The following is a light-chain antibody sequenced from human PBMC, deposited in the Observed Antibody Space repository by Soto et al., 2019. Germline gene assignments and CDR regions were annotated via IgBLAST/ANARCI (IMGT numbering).Light chain of an antibody. Sequence: EIVMTQSPATLSVSPGERATLSCRASQSISGELAWYQQRPGQPPRLLIYGVSTRATGVPDRFSGSGSCSDLTLTIRGLQSEYFAVYYCQQGHGWPLTFGQGT. CDR2: GVS. J-gene: IGKJ2*01. CDR1: QSISGE. CDR3: QQGHGWPLT. V-gene: IGKV3-15*01.